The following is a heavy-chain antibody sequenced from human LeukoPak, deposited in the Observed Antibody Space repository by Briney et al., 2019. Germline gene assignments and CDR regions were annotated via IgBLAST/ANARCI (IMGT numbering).Heavy chain of an antibody. D-gene: IGHD3-22*01. CDR3: ARVTGFVIEDNFDY. J-gene: IGHJ4*02. Sequence: SETLSLTCAVYGGSFSGYYWSWIRQPPGKGLEWIGEINHSGSTNYNPSLKSRVTISVDTSKNQFSLKLSSVTAADTAVYYCARVTGFVIEDNFDYWGQGTLVTVSS. V-gene: IGHV4-34*01. CDR1: GGSFSGYY. CDR2: INHSGST.